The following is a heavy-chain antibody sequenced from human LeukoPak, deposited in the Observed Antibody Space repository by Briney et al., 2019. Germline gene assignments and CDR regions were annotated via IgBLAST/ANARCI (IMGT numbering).Heavy chain of an antibody. CDR3: ARDGVLRFLEWLSKRADAFDI. CDR1: GGSTSSSSYY. CDR2: IYYSGST. V-gene: IGHV4-39*07. D-gene: IGHD3-3*01. Sequence: SETLSLTCTVSGGSTSSSSYYWGWIRQPPGTGLEWIGSIYYSGSTYYNPSLKSRVTISVDTSKNQFSLKLSSVTAADTAVYYCARDGVLRFLEWLSKRADAFDIWGQGTMVTVSS. J-gene: IGHJ3*02.